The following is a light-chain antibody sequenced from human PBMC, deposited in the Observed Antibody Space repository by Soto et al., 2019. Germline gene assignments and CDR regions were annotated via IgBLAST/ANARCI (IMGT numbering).Light chain of an antibody. CDR2: GAS. J-gene: IGKJ4*01. V-gene: IGKV3-20*01. Sequence: IVFTQSPCTLSFSQGERAALSCGASQSLSNNFLAWYQQKPGQAPRLLISGASSRATGIPDRFSGSGSGTDFTLTISRLQPEEYAGNYGHQHNMRPPTFGGGTKVDIK. CDR1: QSLSNNF. CDR3: HQHNMRPPT.